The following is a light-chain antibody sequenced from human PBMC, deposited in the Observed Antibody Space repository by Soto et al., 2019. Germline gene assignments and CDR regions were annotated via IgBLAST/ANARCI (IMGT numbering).Light chain of an antibody. Sequence: DIQLTQSPSFLSASVGDRVTITCRASQGISSYLAWYQQKPGKAPKLLIYAASTLQSGVPSRFSGSGSGTDFTLIITRLEAEDFGLYYCHHYGGSTWTFGQGTKVEIK. CDR2: AAS. CDR1: QGISSY. V-gene: IGKV1-9*01. J-gene: IGKJ1*01. CDR3: HHYGGSTWT.